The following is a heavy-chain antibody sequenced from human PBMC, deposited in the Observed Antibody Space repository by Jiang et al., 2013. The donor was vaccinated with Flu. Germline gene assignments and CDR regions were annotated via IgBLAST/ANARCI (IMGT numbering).Heavy chain of an antibody. Sequence: SGYTFTSYGISWVRQAPGQGLEWMGWISAYNGNTNYAQKLQGRVTMTTDTSTSTAYMELRSLRSDDTAVYYCASVSPREGSSDYVWGSYRSYPNDAFDIWGQGTMVTVSS. D-gene: IGHD3-16*02. J-gene: IGHJ3*02. CDR1: GYTFTSYG. V-gene: IGHV1-18*01. CDR2: ISAYNGNT. CDR3: ASVSPREGSSDYVWGSYRSYPNDAFDI.